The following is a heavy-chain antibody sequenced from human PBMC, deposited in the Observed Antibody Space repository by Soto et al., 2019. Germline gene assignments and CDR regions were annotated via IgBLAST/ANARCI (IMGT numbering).Heavy chain of an antibody. D-gene: IGHD4-4*01. J-gene: IGHJ5*02. V-gene: IGHV1-69*06. Sequence: GQGLEWMGGIIPIFGTANYALKFQGRVTITADKSTSTAYMELSSLRSEDTAVYYCARSPTVTTIRNWFDHWGQGTLVT. CDR2: IIPIFGTA. CDR3: ARSPTVTTIRNWFDH.